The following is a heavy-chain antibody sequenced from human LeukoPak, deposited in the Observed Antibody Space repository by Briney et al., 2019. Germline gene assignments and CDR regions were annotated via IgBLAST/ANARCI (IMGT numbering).Heavy chain of an antibody. V-gene: IGHV4-59*01. Sequence: PSETLSLTCTVSGGSISSYYWSWIRQPPGKGLEWIGYIYYSGSTNYNPSLKSRVTISVETSKNQFSLKLSSVTAADTAVYYCARGGGWTPNYYYGMDVWGQGTTVTVSS. D-gene: IGHD6-19*01. J-gene: IGHJ6*02. CDR2: IYYSGST. CDR1: GGSISSYY. CDR3: ARGGGWTPNYYYGMDV.